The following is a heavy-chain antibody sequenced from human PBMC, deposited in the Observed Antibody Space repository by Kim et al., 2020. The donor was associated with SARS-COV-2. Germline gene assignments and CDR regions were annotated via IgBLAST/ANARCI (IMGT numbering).Heavy chain of an antibody. V-gene: IGHV4-59*01. Sequence: SETLSLTCTVSGGSISSYYWSWIRQPPGKGLEWIGYIYYSGSTNYNPSLKSRVTISVDTSKNQFSLKLSSVTAADTAVYYCARAPRYGDYVLSFDYWGQGTLVTVSS. CDR2: IYYSGST. CDR1: GGSISSYY. CDR3: ARAPRYGDYVLSFDY. J-gene: IGHJ4*02. D-gene: IGHD4-17*01.